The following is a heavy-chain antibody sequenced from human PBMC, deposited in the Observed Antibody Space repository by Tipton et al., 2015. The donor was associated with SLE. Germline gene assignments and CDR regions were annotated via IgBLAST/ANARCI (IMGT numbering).Heavy chain of an antibody. V-gene: IGHV4-34*01. D-gene: IGHD3-22*01. J-gene: IGHJ5*02. CDR2: IDHSGGT. CDR1: GSFSDYY. Sequence: TLSLTCAVYGSFSDYYWSWIRQPPGRGLEWIGEIDHSGGTRYNPSLKGRVTISVDTSKNQFSLKLSSVTAADTAVYYCARETMTNSPPPGWFDPWGQGILVTVSS. CDR3: ARETMTNSPPPGWFDP.